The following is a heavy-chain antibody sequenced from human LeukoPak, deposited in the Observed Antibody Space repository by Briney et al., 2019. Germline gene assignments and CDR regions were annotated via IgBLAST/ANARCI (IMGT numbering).Heavy chain of an antibody. CDR1: GFTFSNAR. CDR3: TTLRFLEWLFDY. D-gene: IGHD3-3*01. Sequence: GGSLRLSCAASGFTFSNARMNWVRQAPGKGLEWVGRIKSKTDGGTTDYAAPVKGRFTISRDDSKNTLYLQMNSLKTEDTAVYYCTTLRFLEWLFDYWGQGTLVTVSS. V-gene: IGHV3-15*07. CDR2: IKSKTDGGTT. J-gene: IGHJ4*02.